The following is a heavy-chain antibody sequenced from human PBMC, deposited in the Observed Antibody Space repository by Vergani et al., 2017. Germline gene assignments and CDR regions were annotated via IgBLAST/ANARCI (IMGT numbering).Heavy chain of an antibody. CDR2: IWYDGSNK. CDR3: ARSLVAGKGGY. V-gene: IGHV3-33*01. CDR1: GFTFSRYG. J-gene: IGHJ4*02. D-gene: IGHD6-19*01. Sequence: QVQLVESGGGVVQPGRSLRLSCAASGFTFSRYGMHWVRQAPGKGLEWVAVIWYDGSNKYYADSVKGRFTISRDNSDNTLYLQMNSLRAEDTAVYYCARSLVAGKGGYWGQGTRVAVSS.